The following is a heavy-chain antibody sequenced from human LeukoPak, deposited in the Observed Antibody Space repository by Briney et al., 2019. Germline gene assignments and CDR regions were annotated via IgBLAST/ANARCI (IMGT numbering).Heavy chain of an antibody. J-gene: IGHJ4*02. CDR2: IYPGDSDS. D-gene: IGHD3-10*01. CDR1: GYRFIDYW. Sequence: GGSLKISGKASGYRFIDYWIGWVRQTPAKGLEWMVIIYPGDSDSRYTYSPSFQGQVTISANKPISTNYLQWSSLKASDTAMYYCSRSTSGSFDSWGQGNPDTVPS. V-gene: IGHV5-51*04. CDR3: SRSTSGSFDS.